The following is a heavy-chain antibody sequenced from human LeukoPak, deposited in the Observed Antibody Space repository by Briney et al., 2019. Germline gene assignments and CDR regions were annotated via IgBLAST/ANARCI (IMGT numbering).Heavy chain of an antibody. Sequence: GGSLRLSCAASGFSFSSYWMSWVRQAPGKGLEWVANIKQDGSEKYYVDSVKGRFTISRDNARNSLYLQMNTLRAEDTAVYYCARQRWGKVEWGQGTLVTVSS. CDR1: GFSFSSYW. V-gene: IGHV3-7*01. CDR2: IKQDGSEK. J-gene: IGHJ4*02. D-gene: IGHD3-16*01. CDR3: ARQRWGKVE.